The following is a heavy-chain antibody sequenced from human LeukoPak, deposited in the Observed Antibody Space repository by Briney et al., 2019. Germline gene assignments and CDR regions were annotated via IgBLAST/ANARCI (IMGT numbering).Heavy chain of an antibody. Sequence: PGGSLRLSCEASGFTFTSYVMNWVRRGPGKGLEWVSGISGSGGDTYYTDSVKGRFTISRDNSKNTLNLQMNSLTADDTAVYYCAKGQGGRYYFDDWGQGTLVTVSS. CDR1: GFTFTSYV. CDR3: AKGQGGRYYFDD. D-gene: IGHD1-26*01. V-gene: IGHV3-23*01. CDR2: ISGSGGDT. J-gene: IGHJ4*02.